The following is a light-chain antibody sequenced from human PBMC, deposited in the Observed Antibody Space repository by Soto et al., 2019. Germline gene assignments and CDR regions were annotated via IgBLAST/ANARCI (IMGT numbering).Light chain of an antibody. CDR3: QQYGSSPRT. J-gene: IGKJ1*01. V-gene: IGKV3-20*01. Sequence: EIVLTQSPGTLSLSPGERATLSCRASQSVSNNYIAWYQQKPGQAPRLLIYGASGRATGIPDRVSGSGSGTDFILTISRLEPEDFVVYYCQQYGSSPRTFGQGTNVEIK. CDR2: GAS. CDR1: QSVSNNY.